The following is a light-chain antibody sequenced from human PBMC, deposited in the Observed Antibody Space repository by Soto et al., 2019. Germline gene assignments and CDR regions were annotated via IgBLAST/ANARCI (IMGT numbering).Light chain of an antibody. CDR2: AAS. V-gene: IGKV1-39*01. Sequence: DIQMTQSPSSLYASVGDRVTITCRASQSISSYLNWYQQKPGKAPKLLIYAASSLQSGVPSRFSGSGSGTDFTLTISSLQPEDFAPYYCQQSYSTPRAFGGGTKVEIK. J-gene: IGKJ4*01. CDR3: QQSYSTPRA. CDR1: QSISSY.